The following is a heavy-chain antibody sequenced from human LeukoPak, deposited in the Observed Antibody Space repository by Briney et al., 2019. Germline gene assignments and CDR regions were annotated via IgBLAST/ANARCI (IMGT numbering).Heavy chain of an antibody. V-gene: IGHV4-61*02. D-gene: IGHD2/OR15-2a*01. Sequence: SETLSLTCTVSGGSISSGGYYWSWVRQPAGKGLEWIGRMYTSGSTNYNPSLKSRVTMSVDTSKNQFSLKLSSVTAADTAVYYCAREGLLLSQQLITDGIYYYYMDVWGKGTTVTIS. CDR3: AREGLLLSQQLITDGIYYYYMDV. J-gene: IGHJ6*03. CDR2: MYTSGST. CDR1: GGSISSGGYY.